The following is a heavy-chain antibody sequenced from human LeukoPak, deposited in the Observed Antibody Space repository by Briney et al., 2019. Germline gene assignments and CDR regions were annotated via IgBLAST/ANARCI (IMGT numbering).Heavy chain of an antibody. J-gene: IGHJ6*02. CDR1: GGSISSGGYS. Sequence: SETLSLTCAVSGGSISSGGYSLSWSRQPPGKGLEWIGYIYHSGSTYYNPSLKSRVTISVDRSKNQFSLKLSSVTAADTAVYYCARASGYYYYYGMDVWGQGTTVTVSS. D-gene: IGHD1-26*01. CDR3: ARASGYYYYYGMDV. V-gene: IGHV4-30-2*01. CDR2: IYHSGST.